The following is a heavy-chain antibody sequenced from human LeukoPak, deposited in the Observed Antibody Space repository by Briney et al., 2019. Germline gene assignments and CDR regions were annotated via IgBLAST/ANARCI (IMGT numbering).Heavy chain of an antibody. CDR1: GFTFSSYA. Sequence: PGGSLRLSCAASGFTFSSYAMSWVRQAPGKGLEWVSYISSSGSTIYYADSVKGRFSISRDNSKNSLYLQMNSLRREDTALYYCVKGGGGLATITSLQYWGQGTLVTVSS. CDR2: ISSSGSTI. V-gene: IGHV3-48*04. J-gene: IGHJ4*02. D-gene: IGHD5-24*01. CDR3: VKGGGGLATITSLQY.